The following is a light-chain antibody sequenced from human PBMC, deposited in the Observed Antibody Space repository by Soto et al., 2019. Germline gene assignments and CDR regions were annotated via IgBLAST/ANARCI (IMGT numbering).Light chain of an antibody. CDR3: QQYSSYWT. CDR1: QSISRW. CDR2: AAT. J-gene: IGKJ1*01. V-gene: IGKV1-5*01. Sequence: DVQMTQSPATGSASVGDRGTITCRARQSISRWLAWYQQKPGTAPKLLIHAATSFESGAPSRFSGRGSGTDFTLTISSLPPDDFATYYWQQYSSYWTFAQGTKVDIK.